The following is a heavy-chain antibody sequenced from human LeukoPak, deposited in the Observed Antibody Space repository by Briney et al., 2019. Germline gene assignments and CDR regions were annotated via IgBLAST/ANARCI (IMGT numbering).Heavy chain of an antibody. D-gene: IGHD3-22*01. CDR2: IYYSGTT. Sequence: SETLSLTCTVSGGSIRSYYWSWIRQPPGKGLEWIEYIYYSGTTDYNPSLKSRVTISVDTSKNQFSLKLSSVTAADTAVYYCARNYDSSGYTTFGYWGQGTLVTVSS. CDR3: ARNYDSSGYTTFGY. CDR1: GGSIRSYY. V-gene: IGHV4-59*01. J-gene: IGHJ4*02.